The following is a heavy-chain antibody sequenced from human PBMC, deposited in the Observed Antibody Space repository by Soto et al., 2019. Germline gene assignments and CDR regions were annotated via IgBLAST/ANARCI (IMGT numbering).Heavy chain of an antibody. Sequence: ASVKVSCKASGGTFSSYAISWVRQAPGQGLEWMGWISPYNGKTNYAQKLQGRVTMTTDTSTSTAYMELRSLRSDDTAVYYCARGHPVTTDYWGQGTLVTVSS. J-gene: IGHJ4*02. CDR1: GGTFSSYA. CDR3: ARGHPVTTDY. D-gene: IGHD4-17*01. V-gene: IGHV1-18*01. CDR2: ISPYNGKT.